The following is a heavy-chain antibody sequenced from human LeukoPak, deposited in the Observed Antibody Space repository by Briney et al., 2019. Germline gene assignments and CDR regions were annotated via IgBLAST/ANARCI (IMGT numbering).Heavy chain of an antibody. Sequence: SETLSLSCTVSGGSISSSSYYWGWIRQPPGKGLEWIGSIYYSGSTYYNPSLKSRVTISVDTSKNQFSLKLSSVTAADTAVYYCARAPMRYHDFWTGYYPNWFDPWGQGTLVTVSS. J-gene: IGHJ5*02. CDR1: GGSISSSSYY. CDR3: ARAPMRYHDFWTGYYPNWFDP. D-gene: IGHD3-3*01. V-gene: IGHV4-39*07. CDR2: IYYSGST.